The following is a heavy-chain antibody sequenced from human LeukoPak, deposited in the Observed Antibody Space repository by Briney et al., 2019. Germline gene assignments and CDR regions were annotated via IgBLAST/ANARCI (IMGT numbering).Heavy chain of an antibody. Sequence: PGGSLRLSCVASGFTFSSYAMNWVRQAPGKGLEWVSGISGGDRTTYYSDSVQGRFTISRDNSKNTLFLQMNSLRDDDSAAYFCARVYLERLTAGYFDHWGQGTQVTVSP. CDR3: ARVYLERLTAGYFDH. CDR2: ISGGDRTT. V-gene: IGHV3-23*01. CDR1: GFTFSSYA. D-gene: IGHD2-8*01. J-gene: IGHJ4*02.